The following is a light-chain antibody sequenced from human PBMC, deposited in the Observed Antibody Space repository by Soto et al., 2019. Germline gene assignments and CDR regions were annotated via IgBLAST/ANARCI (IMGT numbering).Light chain of an antibody. Sequence: IEGTQSPSSLAASLGDRVTITCRASQTIGTYVNWYRQKPGKAPELLIYATSTLQSGVPSRFSGSGSGTDYTLTISSMQPEDFATYYCQQSYRTPTFGQGTRLEIK. V-gene: IGKV1-39*01. CDR2: ATS. CDR3: QQSYRTPT. CDR1: QTIGTY. J-gene: IGKJ5*01.